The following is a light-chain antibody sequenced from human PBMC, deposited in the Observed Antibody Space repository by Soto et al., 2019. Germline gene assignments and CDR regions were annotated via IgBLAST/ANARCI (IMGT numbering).Light chain of an antibody. CDR3: MQALQTPLT. Sequence: DIVMTQSPLSLSVTPGEPASISCRSSQSLLHSNGYNYLDWYLQKPGQSPQLLIYVASYRASGVPERVSGSGSGTDFTLKISRVEAEDVGVYYCMQALQTPLTFGGGTKVEIK. J-gene: IGKJ4*01. CDR1: QSLLHSNGYNY. V-gene: IGKV2-28*01. CDR2: VAS.